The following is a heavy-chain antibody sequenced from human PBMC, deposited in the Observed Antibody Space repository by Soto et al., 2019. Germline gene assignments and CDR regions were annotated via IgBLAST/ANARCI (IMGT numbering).Heavy chain of an antibody. Sequence: GGSLRLSCAASGLSFSDNAMSWVRQAPGKGLEWVSTISAGSSDTFYADSVKGRFTISRDNSKNTLYLEMNSLGAEDTAVYYCGKEQFSDTPRSRSIDSWVQGTLVTVSS. D-gene: IGHD2-15*01. CDR2: ISAGSSDT. CDR3: GKEQFSDTPRSRSIDS. J-gene: IGHJ4*02. CDR1: GLSFSDNA. V-gene: IGHV3-23*01.